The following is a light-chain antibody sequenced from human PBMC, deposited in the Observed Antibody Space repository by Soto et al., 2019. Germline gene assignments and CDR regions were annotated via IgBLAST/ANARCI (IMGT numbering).Light chain of an antibody. CDR3: QYHDDH. J-gene: IGKJ3*01. CDR2: DAS. V-gene: IGKV1-5*01. Sequence: DIPMTQSPSTLSASVGDRVTITCRASQSISTWLAWYQQKPGKAPKLLIHDASSLESGVPSRFSGSGSGTEFTLTISSLQPDDFATYYCQYHDDHFGPGTKVDIK. CDR1: QSISTW.